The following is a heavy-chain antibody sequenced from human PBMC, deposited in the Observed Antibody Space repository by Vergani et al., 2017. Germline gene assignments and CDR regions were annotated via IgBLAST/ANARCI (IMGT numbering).Heavy chain of an antibody. D-gene: IGHD5-18*01. J-gene: IGHJ3*02. CDR3: ARTEGYSYGFFNAFDI. CDR2: IIPILGIA. V-gene: IGHV1-69*02. Sequence: VQLVQSGAEVKKPGSSVKVSCKASGGTFSSYTISWVRQAPGQGLEWMGRIIPILGIANYAQKFQGRVTITADKSTSTAYMELSSLRSEDTAVYYCARTEGYSYGFFNAFDIWGQGTMVTVSS. CDR1: GGTFSSYT.